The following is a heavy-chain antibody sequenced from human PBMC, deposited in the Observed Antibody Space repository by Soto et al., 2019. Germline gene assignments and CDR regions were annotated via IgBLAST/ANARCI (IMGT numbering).Heavy chain of an antibody. CDR3: APHTLDTGMPSGY. J-gene: IGHJ4*02. CDR1: GYTFTSFG. D-gene: IGHD5-18*01. V-gene: IGHV1-18*01. CDR2: ISAYNGNT. Sequence: ASVKVSCKASGYTFTSFGISWVRQAPGQGLEWMGWISAYNGNTNYAQKLQGRVTLTTDTSTSTAYMELRSLRSDDTAVYYCAPHTLDTGMPSGYWGQGTLVTVSS.